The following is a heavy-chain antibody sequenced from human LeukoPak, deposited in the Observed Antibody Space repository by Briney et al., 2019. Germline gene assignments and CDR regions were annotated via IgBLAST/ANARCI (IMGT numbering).Heavy chain of an antibody. CDR3: ASQYYDVLAGYGGLDY. V-gene: IGHV3-23*01. Sequence: GGSLRLSCAVSGFSFTSYAMSWVRQDPGKGLEWVSSISDSGGSTHYADSVKGRFTISRDNSKNILYLQMSSLRGEDTAVYYCASQYYDVLAGYGGLDYWGQGTLVIVSS. D-gene: IGHD3-9*01. CDR2: ISDSGGST. J-gene: IGHJ4*02. CDR1: GFSFTSYA.